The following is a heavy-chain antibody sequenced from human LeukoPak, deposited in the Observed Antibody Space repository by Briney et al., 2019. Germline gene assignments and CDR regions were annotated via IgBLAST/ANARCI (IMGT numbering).Heavy chain of an antibody. CDR1: GYSFITYA. CDR2: INPGNGDA. V-gene: IGHV1-3*01. CDR3: ARVSSVCGGDCYPYFDY. D-gene: IGHD2-21*02. J-gene: IGHJ4*02. Sequence: GASVKVSCKTSGYSFITYAIHWMRQAPGQGPEWMGWINPGNGDAKYSQKFQGRITITRDTSASTAYMELSSLRSEDTAVYYCARVSSVCGGDCYPYFDYWGQGTLVTVSS.